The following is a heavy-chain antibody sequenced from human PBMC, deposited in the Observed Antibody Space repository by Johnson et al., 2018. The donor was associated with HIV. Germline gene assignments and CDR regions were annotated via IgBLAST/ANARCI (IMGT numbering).Heavy chain of an antibody. CDR1: GFTFTNYG. Sequence: QVQLVESGGGVVQPGGSLRLSCTASGFTFTNYGMHWVRQAPGKGLEWVEFIRFDGGDKYYEDSVKGRFNISRDTSKTPLYVQMNSLRAEETAVYYVATEMVAALDAFYIWGQGTMVTVSS. CDR3: ATEMVAALDAFYI. V-gene: IGHV3-30*02. CDR2: IRFDGGDK. D-gene: IGHD2-15*01. J-gene: IGHJ3*02.